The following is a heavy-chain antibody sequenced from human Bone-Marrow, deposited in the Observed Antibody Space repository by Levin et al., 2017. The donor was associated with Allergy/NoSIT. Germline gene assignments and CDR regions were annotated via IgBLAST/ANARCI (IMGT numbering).Heavy chain of an antibody. V-gene: IGHV3-33*01. Sequence: GESLKISCAASGFSFSNYGMHWVRQAPGQGLEWVAVIWFDGSVTYHADSVKGRFSISRDNSKNTLYLQMNSLRADDTSIYYCARVSGYANGPLIHDALDLWGPGTLVTVSS. CDR3: ARVSGYANGPLIHDALDL. J-gene: IGHJ3*01. D-gene: IGHD3-16*01. CDR2: IWFDGSVT. CDR1: GFSFSNYG.